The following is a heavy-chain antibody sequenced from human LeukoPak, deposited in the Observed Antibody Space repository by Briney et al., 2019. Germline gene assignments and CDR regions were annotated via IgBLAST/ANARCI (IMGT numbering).Heavy chain of an antibody. Sequence: PSETLSLTCAVYGGSFSGYYWSWLRQPPGKGLEWLGEINHSGSTNYNPSLKSRVTISVDTSKNQFSLKLSSVTAADTAVYYCARGRRKRQQLVLNWFDPWGQGTLVTVSS. CDR1: GGSFSGYY. CDR3: ARGRRKRQQLVLNWFDP. J-gene: IGHJ5*02. D-gene: IGHD6-13*01. CDR2: INHSGST. V-gene: IGHV4-34*01.